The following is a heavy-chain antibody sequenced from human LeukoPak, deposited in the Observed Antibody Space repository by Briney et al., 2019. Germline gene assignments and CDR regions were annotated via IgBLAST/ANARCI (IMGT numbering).Heavy chain of an antibody. V-gene: IGHV4-61*02. J-gene: IGHJ4*02. CDR1: GGSISSGSYY. Sequence: PSQTLSLTCTVSGGSISSGSYYWSWIRQPAGKGLEWIGRIHTSGSTNYNPSLKSRVTISVDTSKNQFSLKLSSVTAADTAVYYCARVTGIVGANYYFDYWGQGTLVTVSS. CDR3: ARVTGIVGANYYFDY. CDR2: IHTSGST. D-gene: IGHD1-26*01.